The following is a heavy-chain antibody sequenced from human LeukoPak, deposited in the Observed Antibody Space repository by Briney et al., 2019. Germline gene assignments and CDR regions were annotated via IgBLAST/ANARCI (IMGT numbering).Heavy chain of an antibody. CDR1: VGSISSGDYY. D-gene: IGHD3-3*01. CDR3: ARNSDFSFYD. Sequence: SETLSLTCTVSVGSISSGDYYWSWIRQPPGKGLEWIGYIYHTGSTYYNSSLESRVTISLDTSKNQFSLKLSSLTAADTAVYYCARNSDFSFYDWGEGSPVTASS. CDR2: IYHTGST. V-gene: IGHV4-30-4*01. J-gene: IGHJ4*02.